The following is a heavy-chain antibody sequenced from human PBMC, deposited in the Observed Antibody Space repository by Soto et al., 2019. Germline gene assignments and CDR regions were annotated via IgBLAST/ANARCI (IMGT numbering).Heavy chain of an antibody. D-gene: IGHD3-3*01. J-gene: IGHJ4*02. V-gene: IGHV3-74*01. CDR1: GFTFSSYW. CDR3: ARDPEDDFWSGYCDY. CDR2: INSDGSST. Sequence: GGSLRLSCAASGFTFSSYWMHWVRQAPGKGLVWVSRINSDGSSTSYADSVKGRFTISRDNAKNTLYLQMNSLRAEDTAVYYCARDPEDDFWSGYCDYWGQGTLVTVSS.